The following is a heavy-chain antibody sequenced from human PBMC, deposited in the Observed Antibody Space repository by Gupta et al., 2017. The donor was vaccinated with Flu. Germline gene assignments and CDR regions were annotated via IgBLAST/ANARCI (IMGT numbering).Heavy chain of an antibody. Sequence: QVQLVQSGAEVKKPGSSVKVSCKASGGTFSSFAITWVRQAPGQGLEWMGDLMGMFGTEKYAPKLQGRVTITADELTSTAYMEVSSLTSEDTAVYYCARGNGDDPLYLDSGGHGILVTVSS. V-gene: IGHV1-69*01. J-gene: IGHJ4*01. CDR1: GGTFSSFA. D-gene: IGHD2-8*01. CDR2: LMGMFGTE. CDR3: ARGNGDDPLYLDS.